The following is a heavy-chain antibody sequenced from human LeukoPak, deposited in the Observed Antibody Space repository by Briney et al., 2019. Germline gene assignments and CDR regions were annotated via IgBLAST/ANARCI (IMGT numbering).Heavy chain of an antibody. D-gene: IGHD3-22*01. V-gene: IGHV3-74*01. CDR3: ARDLSYYDSSGSGDY. Sequence: GVSLRLSCAASGFTFSSYWMHWVRQAPGKELVWVSRINSDGSSTSYADSVKGRFTISRDNAKNTLYLQMNSLRAEDTAVYYCARDLSYYDSSGSGDYWGQGTLVTVAS. CDR2: INSDGSST. J-gene: IGHJ4*02. CDR1: GFTFSSYW.